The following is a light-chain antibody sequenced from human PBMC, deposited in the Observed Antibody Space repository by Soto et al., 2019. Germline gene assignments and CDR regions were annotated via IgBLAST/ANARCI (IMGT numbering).Light chain of an antibody. J-gene: IGKJ1*01. CDR3: HQYGNSPGT. V-gene: IGKV3-20*01. CDR2: GAS. Sequence: EIVLTQSPGTLSLSPGQRAALSCRASQSLSSRFFSWYQQKPGQAPRLLIYGASIRAPGIPDRFSASGSGTDFTLTISGLEPEDFAVYYCHQYGNSPGTFGQGTKVDIK. CDR1: QSLSSRF.